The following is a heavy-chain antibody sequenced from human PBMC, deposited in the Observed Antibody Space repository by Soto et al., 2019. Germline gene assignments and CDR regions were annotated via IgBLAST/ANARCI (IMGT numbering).Heavy chain of an antibody. J-gene: IGHJ4*02. D-gene: IGHD1-1*01. Sequence: QVQLQESGPGLVKPSETLSLTCTVSDGSISSYYWSWIRQPPGKGLEWIGYIYYSGTTNYNPSLKSRVTISVDTSKNQFSLKLSSVTAADTAVYYCARNKFGYNSLDYWGQGTLVTVSS. CDR1: DGSISSYY. V-gene: IGHV4-59*01. CDR2: IYYSGTT. CDR3: ARNKFGYNSLDY.